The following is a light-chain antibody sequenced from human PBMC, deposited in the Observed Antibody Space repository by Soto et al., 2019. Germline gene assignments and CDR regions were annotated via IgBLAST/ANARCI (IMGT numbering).Light chain of an antibody. CDR3: QQYNNWPPLT. Sequence: EIVMTQSPATLSVSPGERATLSCRASQSVSSNLAWYQQKPGQAPRLLIYGASTRATGIPARFSGSGSGTAFILTISSLQSEDFAVYYCQQYNNWPPLTFGGGTKMEIK. CDR1: QSVSSN. J-gene: IGKJ4*01. CDR2: GAS. V-gene: IGKV3-15*01.